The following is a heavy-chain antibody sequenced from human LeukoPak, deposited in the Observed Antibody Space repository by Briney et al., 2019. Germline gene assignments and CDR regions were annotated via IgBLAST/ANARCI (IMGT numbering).Heavy chain of an antibody. Sequence: PGGSLRLSCAVSGFTVSSNYMNWVRQAPGKGLEWVSVIYSGGDTYYADSVKGRFTISRGDSKNTLYLQMNSLRAEDTAVYYCARDRGAYYYDTGFWGQGTLVTVSS. V-gene: IGHV3-66*01. D-gene: IGHD3-22*01. CDR3: ARDRGAYYYDTGF. CDR2: IYSGGDT. CDR1: GFTVSSNY. J-gene: IGHJ4*02.